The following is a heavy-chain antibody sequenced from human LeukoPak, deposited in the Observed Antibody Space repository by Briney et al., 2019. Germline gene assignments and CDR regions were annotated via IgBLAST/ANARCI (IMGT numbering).Heavy chain of an antibody. D-gene: IGHD1-1*01. V-gene: IGHV6-1*01. J-gene: IGHJ5*02. Sequence: SQALSLTCAISGDSVSSNNAAWNWIRQSPSRGLEWLGRTYYRSKWSSDYAVPVKRRITINPDTSKNQFSLHLNSVTPEDTAVYYCARKLTQYDCFDPWGQGILVTVSS. CDR1: GDSVSSNNAA. CDR2: TYYRSKWSS. CDR3: ARKLTQYDCFDP.